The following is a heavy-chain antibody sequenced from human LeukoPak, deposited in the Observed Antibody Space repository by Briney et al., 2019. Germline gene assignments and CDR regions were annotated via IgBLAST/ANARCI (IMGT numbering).Heavy chain of an antibody. Sequence: SETLSLTCSVSGSLSSYYWSWIRQPPGGGLEWIGYIFYSEYTNYNLSLTSRVTISADTSKSQFSLSLTSVTAADTAMYYCARGADYSSGPIWGQGTMVTVSS. J-gene: IGHJ3*02. CDR1: GSLSSYY. V-gene: IGHV4-59*01. CDR2: IFYSEYT. D-gene: IGHD3-22*01. CDR3: ARGADYSSGPI.